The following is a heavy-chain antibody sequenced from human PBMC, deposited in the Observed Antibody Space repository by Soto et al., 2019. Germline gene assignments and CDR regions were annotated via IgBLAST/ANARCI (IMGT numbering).Heavy chain of an antibody. CDR3: ARGMTPPGAPAWYYCDS. CDR1: GASIAGSSY. D-gene: IGHD2-8*02. CDR2: FSLSGTT. V-gene: IGHV4-4*07. Sequence: PSETLSLTCSVSGASIAGSSYWSWIRQPAGKGLEWIGRFSLSGTTNYSPSLRSRVTMSADVSKNQFSLRLTSVTAADTALYYCARGMTPPGAPAWYYCDSWGQGTLVTVSS. J-gene: IGHJ4*02.